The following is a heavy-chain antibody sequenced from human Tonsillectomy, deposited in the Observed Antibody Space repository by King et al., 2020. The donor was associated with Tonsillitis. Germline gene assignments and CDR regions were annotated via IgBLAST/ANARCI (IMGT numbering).Heavy chain of an antibody. Sequence: VQLVESGGGLVKPGGSLRLSCAASGFTFSNAWMSWVRQAPGKGLEWGGRIKSKTDGGTTDYAAPVKGRFTISRDDSKNTLYLQMNSLKTEDTAVYYCTTEPHNVITMVRGYYYYMDVWGKGTTVTVSS. CDR3: TTEPHNVITMVRGYYYYMDV. CDR1: GFTFSNAW. D-gene: IGHD3-10*01. J-gene: IGHJ6*03. CDR2: IKSKTDGGTT. V-gene: IGHV3-15*01.